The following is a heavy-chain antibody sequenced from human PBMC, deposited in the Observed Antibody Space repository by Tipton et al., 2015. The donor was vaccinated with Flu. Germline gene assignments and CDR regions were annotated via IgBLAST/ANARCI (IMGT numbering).Heavy chain of an antibody. J-gene: IGHJ2*01. V-gene: IGHV3-23*01. Sequence: SLRLSCAASGFSFSNYAMTWVRQAPGKGLEWVSSIDGRGDDLYYVASVKAQFNISRDNFKNTLFLQMNSLRVEDTAIYYCAKDPTTFTSGWYFDLWGRGTLVTVSS. CDR3: AKDPTTFTSGWYFDL. D-gene: IGHD2/OR15-2a*01. CDR1: GFSFSNYA. CDR2: IDGRGDDL.